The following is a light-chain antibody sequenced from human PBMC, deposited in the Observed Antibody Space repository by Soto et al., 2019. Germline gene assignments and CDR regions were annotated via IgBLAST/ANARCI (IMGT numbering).Light chain of an antibody. CDR2: AAS. Sequence: DIQLTQSPSFLSASVGDRVTITCRASQSISSYLAWYQQKPVKAPKLLIYAASTLQSGVPSRFSGSGSGTEFTLTISSLQPDDFATYYCQQLNNYPFTFGPGTKVDIK. J-gene: IGKJ3*01. V-gene: IGKV1-9*01. CDR1: QSISSY. CDR3: QQLNNYPFT.